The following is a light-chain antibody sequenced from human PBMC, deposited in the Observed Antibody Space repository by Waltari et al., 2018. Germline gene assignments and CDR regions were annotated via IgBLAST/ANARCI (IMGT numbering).Light chain of an antibody. Sequence: DIQMTQSPSSLSASVGDRVTITCRASQDVKSSLAWYQQKPGKAPKLLRYAASRLEGGVPSRFSGSGSGTDYTLTITSLQPEDFATYYCQHYYSTLSTFGPGTKVDIK. CDR3: QHYYSTLST. CDR2: AAS. CDR1: QDVKSS. V-gene: IGKV1-NL1*01. J-gene: IGKJ3*01.